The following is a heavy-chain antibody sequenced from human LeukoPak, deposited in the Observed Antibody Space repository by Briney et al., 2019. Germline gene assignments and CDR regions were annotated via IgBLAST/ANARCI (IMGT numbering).Heavy chain of an antibody. Sequence: GGSLRLSCAASGFTFSDHYMDWVRQAPGKGLEWVGRTRNKANSYTTEYAASVKGRFTISRDDSKNSLYLQMNSLKTEDTAVYYCARAVNTIFGVAFDYWGQGTLVTVSS. V-gene: IGHV3-72*01. D-gene: IGHD3-3*01. CDR2: TRNKANSYTT. J-gene: IGHJ4*02. CDR1: GFTFSDHY. CDR3: ARAVNTIFGVAFDY.